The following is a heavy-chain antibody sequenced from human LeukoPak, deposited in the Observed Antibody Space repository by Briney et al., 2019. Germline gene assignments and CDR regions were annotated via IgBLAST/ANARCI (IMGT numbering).Heavy chain of an antibody. CDR1: GGSISSYY. D-gene: IGHD3-9*01. Sequence: SETLSLTCTVSGGSISSYYWSWIRQPPGKGLEWIGYIYYSGSTNYNPSLKSRVTISVDTSKNQFSLKLSSVTAADTAVYYCARTQSYDILTGYLGFDYWGQGTLVTVSS. CDR3: ARTQSYDILTGYLGFDY. CDR2: IYYSGST. V-gene: IGHV4-59*08. J-gene: IGHJ4*02.